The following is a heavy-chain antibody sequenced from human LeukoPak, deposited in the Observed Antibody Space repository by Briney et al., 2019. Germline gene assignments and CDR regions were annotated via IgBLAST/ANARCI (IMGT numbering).Heavy chain of an antibody. CDR2: MNPNSGNA. Sequence: ASVKVSCKASGYTFTSYDINWVRQATGQGLEWMGWMNPNSGNAGYAQKFQGRVTITRNTSISTAYMELSSLRSEDTAVYYCARATRTRITMIGLGYWGQGTLVTVSS. CDR3: ARATRTRITMIGLGY. J-gene: IGHJ4*02. D-gene: IGHD3-22*01. CDR1: GYTFTSYD. V-gene: IGHV1-8*03.